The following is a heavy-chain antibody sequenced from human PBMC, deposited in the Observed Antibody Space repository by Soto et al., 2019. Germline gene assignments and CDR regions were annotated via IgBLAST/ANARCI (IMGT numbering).Heavy chain of an antibody. Sequence: EMQLVESGGGLVQPGGSLRLSCAASGFTFSKYWMSWVRQAPGKGLEWVAKINEDGSEKYHVDSVKGRFTISRDNARNSLYRQMDRLRAEDTAVYHCVRDVAWSFDYWGQGTLVTVSS. CDR2: INEDGSEK. CDR3: VRDVAWSFDY. J-gene: IGHJ4*02. CDR1: GFTFSKYW. V-gene: IGHV3-7*01. D-gene: IGHD3-3*01.